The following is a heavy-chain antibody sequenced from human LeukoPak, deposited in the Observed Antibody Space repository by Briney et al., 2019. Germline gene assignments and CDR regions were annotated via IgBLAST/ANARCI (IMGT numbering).Heavy chain of an antibody. Sequence: SSVKVSCKASGGTFTSSAIRWVRQAPGPGLEWMGGMIPIFGTADYAQESQGRYTITTDESTSRAYMELSSLRSEDTAVYYCAGGGHSSLVFDYWGQGTLVTVSS. J-gene: IGHJ4*02. CDR1: GGTFTSSA. CDR3: AGGGHSSLVFDY. V-gene: IGHV1-69*05. CDR2: MIPIFGTA. D-gene: IGHD6-13*01.